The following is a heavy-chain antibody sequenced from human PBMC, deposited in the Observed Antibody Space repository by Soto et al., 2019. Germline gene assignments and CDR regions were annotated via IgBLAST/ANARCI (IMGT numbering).Heavy chain of an antibody. D-gene: IGHD2-15*01. CDR2: ITNRGTHT. V-gene: IGHV3-21*01. CDR3: ARAHEVAWFDS. Sequence: EVQLVESGGGLVKPGESLRLSCAASGFSFSSYTMNWVRQAPGKGLQWVSSITNRGTHTYSADSVKGRFTISRDNDKNSLYLQMNNLRAEDTAIYFCARAHEVAWFDSWGRVTLVTVTS. J-gene: IGHJ5*01. CDR1: GFSFSSYT.